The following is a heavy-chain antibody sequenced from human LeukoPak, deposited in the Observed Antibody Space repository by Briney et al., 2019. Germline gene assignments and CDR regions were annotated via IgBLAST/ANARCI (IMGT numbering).Heavy chain of an antibody. CDR2: ISAYNGNT. Sequence: ASVKVSCKASGYTFTSYGIGWVRQAPGQGLEWMGWISAYNGNTNYAQKLQGRDTMTTDTSTSTAYMELRSLRSDGTAVYYCARDGYCSGGSCYSYSYYGMDVWGQGTTVTVSS. CDR1: GYTFTSYG. J-gene: IGHJ6*02. CDR3: ARDGYCSGGSCYSYSYYGMDV. V-gene: IGHV1-18*01. D-gene: IGHD2-15*01.